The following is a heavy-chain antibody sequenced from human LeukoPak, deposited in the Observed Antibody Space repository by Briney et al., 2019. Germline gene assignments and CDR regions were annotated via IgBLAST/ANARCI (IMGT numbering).Heavy chain of an antibody. CDR3: ARERSPSLWYVDGMDV. CDR2: ICYDGNNI. V-gene: IGHV3-33*01. Sequence: RRGSLRHSCAASGFTLSSYGMHWVRPAPGKGLEWVAVICYDGNNIYYADTVKSRFTLSRDNSKKTLYLQINRLRAERTPLCYCARERSPSLWYVDGMDVCGQGTTGTVSS. CDR1: GFTLSSYG. D-gene: IGHD3-10*01. J-gene: IGHJ6*02.